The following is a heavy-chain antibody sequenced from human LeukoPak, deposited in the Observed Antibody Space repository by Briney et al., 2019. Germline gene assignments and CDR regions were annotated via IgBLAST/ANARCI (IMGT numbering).Heavy chain of an antibody. CDR3: ARHRVGATRDFDY. Sequence: SETLSLTCSVSDGSISSYYWSWIRQTPGKGLEWIGYISYSGTTNYNPSLKSRVTISGDTSKNQFSLKLSSVTAADTAIYYCARHRVGATRDFDYWGQGTLVTVSS. V-gene: IGHV4-59*08. D-gene: IGHD1-26*01. CDR1: DGSISSYY. CDR2: ISYSGTT. J-gene: IGHJ4*02.